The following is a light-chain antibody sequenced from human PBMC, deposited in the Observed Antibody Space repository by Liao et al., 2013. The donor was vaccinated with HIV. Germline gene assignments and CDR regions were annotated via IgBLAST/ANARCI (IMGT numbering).Light chain of an antibody. J-gene: IGLJ2*01. Sequence: SYDLTQPPSVSVSPGQTATISCSGQNLGDKHASWYQQRPGQSPVLVIYEDTKRPSGIPERFSGSNSGNTATLTISETQPMDEADYFCQAWDSSTDVVFGGGTKLTVL. V-gene: IGLV3-1*01. CDR3: QAWDSSTDVV. CDR1: NLGDKH. CDR2: EDT.